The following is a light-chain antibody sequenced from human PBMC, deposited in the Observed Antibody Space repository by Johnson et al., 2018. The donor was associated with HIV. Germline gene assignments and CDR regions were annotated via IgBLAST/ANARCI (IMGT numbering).Light chain of an antibody. CDR3: GTWDSSLSRYV. CDR1: SSNIGNNY. Sequence: QSVLTQPPSVSAAPGQKVTISCSGSSSNIGNNYVSWYQHLPGTAPKLLIYDNNKRPAGIPDRFSGAKSGTSATLGITGLQTGDEADYYCGTWDSSLSRYVFYTGTKVTVL. CDR2: DNN. V-gene: IGLV1-51*01. J-gene: IGLJ1*01.